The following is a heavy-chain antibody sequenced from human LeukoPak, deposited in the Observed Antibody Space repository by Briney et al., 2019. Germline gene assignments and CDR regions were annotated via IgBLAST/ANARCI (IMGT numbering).Heavy chain of an antibody. V-gene: IGHV3-21*03. Sequence: GGSLRLSCGVSVFPCGIYNINGVRRFRGGGGQGVASITGSSRYIYYAHSVRGRYTVSRDHAKNSLSLHMKSQRAEDTVVYYCGRCYALGRYGMDYWGQGTLVTVSS. CDR1: VFPCGIYN. J-gene: IGHJ4*02. CDR2: ITGSSRYI. CDR3: GRCYALGRYGMDY. D-gene: IGHD3-16*01.